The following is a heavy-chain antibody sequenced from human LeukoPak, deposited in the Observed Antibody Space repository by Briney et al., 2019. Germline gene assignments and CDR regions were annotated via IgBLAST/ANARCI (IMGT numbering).Heavy chain of an antibody. CDR3: VRQIDGFGEFDYFDY. CDR1: GGSISTSSYY. Sequence: SETLSLTCSVSGGSISTSSYYWGWIRQPPGKGLKWIGSINYSGSTYYNPSLKSRVTISVDTSKNQFSLKLSSVTAADTAVYYCVRQIDGFGEFDYFDYWGQGTLVTVSS. CDR2: INYSGST. J-gene: IGHJ4*02. V-gene: IGHV4-39*01. D-gene: IGHD3-10*01.